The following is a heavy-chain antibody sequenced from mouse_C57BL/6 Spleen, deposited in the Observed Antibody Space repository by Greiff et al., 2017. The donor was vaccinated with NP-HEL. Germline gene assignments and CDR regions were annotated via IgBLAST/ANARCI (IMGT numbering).Heavy chain of an antibody. CDR2: INPGSGGT. Sequence: QVQLQQSGAELVRPGTSVKVSCKASGYAFTNYLIEWVKQRPGQGLEWIGVINPGSGGTNYNEKFKGKATLTADKSSSTAYMQLSSLTSEDSAVYFCAREGLYYGSSSYYAMDYWGQGTSVTVSS. D-gene: IGHD1-1*01. CDR1: GYAFTNYL. V-gene: IGHV1-54*01. J-gene: IGHJ4*01. CDR3: AREGLYYGSSSYYAMDY.